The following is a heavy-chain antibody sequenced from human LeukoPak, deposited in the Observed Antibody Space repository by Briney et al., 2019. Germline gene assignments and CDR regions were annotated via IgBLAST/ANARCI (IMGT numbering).Heavy chain of an antibody. D-gene: IGHD1-26*01. V-gene: IGHV4-61*02. CDR2: IYTSGST. Sequence: SQTLSLTCTVSGGSISSGNFYWSWIRQPAGKGLEWIGRIYTSGSTSYNPSLESRVTISVDTSKNQFSLNLNSVTAADTAVYYCARTWELRGSVAFDIWGQGTMVTVSS. CDR3: ARTWELRGSVAFDI. CDR1: GGSISSGNFY. J-gene: IGHJ3*02.